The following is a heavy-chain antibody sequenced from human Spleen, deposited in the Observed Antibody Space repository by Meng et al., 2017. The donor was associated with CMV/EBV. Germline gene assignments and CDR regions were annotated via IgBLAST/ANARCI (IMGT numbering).Heavy chain of an antibody. V-gene: IGHV3-53*01. CDR3: ARDRSSGWYFDY. J-gene: IGHJ4*02. CDR1: GFTVSSNY. CDR2: IYSGGST. Sequence: GQWGECGGGLSQPGGSLGLSCAASGFTVSSNYMSWVRQAPGKGLEWVSVIYSGGSTYYADSVKGRFTISRDNSKNTLYLQMNSLRAEDTAVYYCARDRSSGWYFDYWGQGTLVTVSS. D-gene: IGHD6-19*01.